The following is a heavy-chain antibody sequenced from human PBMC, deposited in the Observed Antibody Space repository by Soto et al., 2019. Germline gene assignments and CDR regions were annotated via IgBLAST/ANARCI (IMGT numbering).Heavy chain of an antibody. Sequence: GGSLRLSCAASGFTFSSYSMNWVRQAPGKGLEWVSYISSSSSTIYYADSVKGRFTISRDNAKNSLYLQMNSLRDEDTAVYYCARGLYYYDSSGYWVYWGQGTLVTVSS. J-gene: IGHJ4*02. V-gene: IGHV3-48*02. CDR3: ARGLYYYDSSGYWVY. CDR2: ISSSSSTI. CDR1: GFTFSSYS. D-gene: IGHD3-22*01.